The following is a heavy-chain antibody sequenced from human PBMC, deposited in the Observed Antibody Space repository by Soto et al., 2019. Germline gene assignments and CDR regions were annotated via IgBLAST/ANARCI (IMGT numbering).Heavy chain of an antibody. D-gene: IGHD2-2*02. Sequence: GGSLRLSCAASGFTFSSYAMSWVRQAPGKGLEWVSAISGSGGSTYYADSVKGRFTISRDNSKNTLYLQMNSLRAEDTAVYYCAKDLSVVVPAAIRKYYYYYGMDVWGQGTTVTVYS. CDR3: AKDLSVVVPAAIRKYYYYYGMDV. CDR1: GFTFSSYA. V-gene: IGHV3-23*01. J-gene: IGHJ6*02. CDR2: ISGSGGST.